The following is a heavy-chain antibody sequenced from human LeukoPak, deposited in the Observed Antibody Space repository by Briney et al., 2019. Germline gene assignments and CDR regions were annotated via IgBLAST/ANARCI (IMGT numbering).Heavy chain of an antibody. Sequence: ASVKVSCKASGYTFTSYYMHWVRQAPGQGLEWMGIINPSGGSTSYAQKFRGRVTMTRDTSTSTVYMELSSLRSEDTAVYYCARGGPLVVGATNWFDPWGQGTLVTVSS. CDR1: GYTFTSYY. J-gene: IGHJ5*02. D-gene: IGHD1-26*01. CDR2: INPSGGST. CDR3: ARGGPLVVGATNWFDP. V-gene: IGHV1-46*01.